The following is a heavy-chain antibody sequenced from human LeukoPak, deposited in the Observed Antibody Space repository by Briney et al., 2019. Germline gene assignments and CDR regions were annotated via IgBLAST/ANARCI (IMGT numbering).Heavy chain of an antibody. J-gene: IGHJ4*02. D-gene: IGHD6-13*01. CDR2: ISWNSGSI. CDR1: GFTFDDYA. CDR3: ARSPIAAAGTLYYFDY. V-gene: IGHV3-9*01. Sequence: PGGSLRLSCAASGFTFDDYAMHWVRQAPGKGLEWVSGISWNSGSISYADSVKGRFTISRDNAKNSLYLQMNSLRAEDTAVYYCARSPIAAAGTLYYFDYWGQGTLVTVSS.